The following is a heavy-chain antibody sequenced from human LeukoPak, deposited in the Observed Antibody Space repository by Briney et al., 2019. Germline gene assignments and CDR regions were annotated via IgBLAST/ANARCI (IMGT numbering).Heavy chain of an antibody. CDR1: GFTFSSYS. CDR2: ISSSSSYI. V-gene: IGHV3-21*01. CDR3: ARDVYSSSWYFDY. J-gene: IGHJ4*02. D-gene: IGHD6-13*01. Sequence: SGGSLRLSCAASGFTFSSYSMNWVRQAPGKGLEWVSSISSSSSYIYYADSVKGRFTISRDNAKNSLYLQMNSLRAEDTAVYYCARDVYSSSWYFDYWGQGTLVTVSS.